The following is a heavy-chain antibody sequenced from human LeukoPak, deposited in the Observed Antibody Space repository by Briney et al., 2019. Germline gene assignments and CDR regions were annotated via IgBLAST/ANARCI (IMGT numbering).Heavy chain of an antibody. Sequence: GASVKVSCKASGGTFSSYAISWVRQAPGQGLERMGGIIPIFGTANYAQKFQGRVTITTDESTSTAYMELSSLRSEDTAVYYCARDGDSVSFDYWGQGTLVTVSS. D-gene: IGHD3-10*01. CDR1: GGTFSSYA. V-gene: IGHV1-69*05. J-gene: IGHJ4*02. CDR2: IIPIFGTA. CDR3: ARDGDSVSFDY.